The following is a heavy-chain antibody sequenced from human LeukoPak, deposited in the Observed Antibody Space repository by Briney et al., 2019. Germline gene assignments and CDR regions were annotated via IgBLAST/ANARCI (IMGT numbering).Heavy chain of an antibody. CDR2: ISGTGGST. CDR3: AKDLTPRDSRSWYTDAFDI. J-gene: IGHJ3*02. D-gene: IGHD6-13*01. Sequence: GGSLRLSCAASGFTFSSYGMSRVRQAPGKGLEWVSAISGTGGSTYYADSVKGRFTISRDNSKNTLYLQMNSLRAEDTAVYYCAKDLTPRDSRSWYTDAFDIWGQGTMVTVSS. CDR1: GFTFSSYG. V-gene: IGHV3-23*01.